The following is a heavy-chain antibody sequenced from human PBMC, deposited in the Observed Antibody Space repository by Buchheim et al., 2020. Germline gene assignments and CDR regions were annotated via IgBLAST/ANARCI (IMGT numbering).Heavy chain of an antibody. V-gene: IGHV3-21*01. D-gene: IGHD3-10*01. Sequence: EVNLVESGGGLVKPGGSLRLSCAASGFTFSSYSLNWVRQAPGKGLEWVSFISSSGSSIYYADSVRGRFTISRANAKDSLYLQMNSLGAEDTAVYYCARGKVRGVLGYDYWGQGTL. CDR2: ISSSGSSI. J-gene: IGHJ4*02. CDR3: ARGKVRGVLGYDY. CDR1: GFTFSSYS.